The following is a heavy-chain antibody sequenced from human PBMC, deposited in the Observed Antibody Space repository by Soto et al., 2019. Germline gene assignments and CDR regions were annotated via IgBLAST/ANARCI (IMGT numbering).Heavy chain of an antibody. J-gene: IGHJ5*02. CDR3: GRSQREVTMIRGVINRFDP. CDR1: GGAFSGYY. Sequence: PSDTLCLTGAVYGGAFSGYYWSGIRQPPGKGLGWRGEINHSTSTNYNPSLKRPGTLSLDTSKNQFSLDLRAGTTPATAAYISGRSQREVTMIRGVINRFDPWGQGTLVTVSS. V-gene: IGHV4-34*01. CDR2: INHSTST. D-gene: IGHD3-10*01.